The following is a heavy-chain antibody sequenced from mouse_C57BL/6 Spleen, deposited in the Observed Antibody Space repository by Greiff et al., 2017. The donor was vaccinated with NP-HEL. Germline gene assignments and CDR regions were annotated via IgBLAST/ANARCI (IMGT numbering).Heavy chain of an antibody. CDR2: ISSGGSYT. V-gene: IGHV5-6*02. CDR1: GFTFSSYG. D-gene: IGHD4-1*01. Sequence: EVKLEESGGDLVKPGGSLKLSCAASGFTFSSYGMSWVRQTPDKRLEWVATISSGGSYTYYPDSVKGRFTISRDNATNTRYLQMSSLKAEDTAMYYCARQSSWDVLNWDFDVWGTGTTVTVSS. CDR3: ARQSSWDVLNWDFDV. J-gene: IGHJ1*03.